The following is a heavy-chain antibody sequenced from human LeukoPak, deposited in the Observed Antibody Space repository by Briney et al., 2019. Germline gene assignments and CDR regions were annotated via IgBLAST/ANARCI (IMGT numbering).Heavy chain of an antibody. CDR1: GGSFSGYY. CDR2: INHSGST. V-gene: IGHV4-34*01. Sequence: PSETLSLTCAVYGGSFSGYYWSWIRQPPGKGLEWIGEINHSGSTNYNPSLKSRVTISVDTSKNQFSLKLSSVTAADTAVYYCARDPTGTYYFDYWGQGTLVTVSS. D-gene: IGHD1-1*01. CDR3: ARDPTGTYYFDY. J-gene: IGHJ4*02.